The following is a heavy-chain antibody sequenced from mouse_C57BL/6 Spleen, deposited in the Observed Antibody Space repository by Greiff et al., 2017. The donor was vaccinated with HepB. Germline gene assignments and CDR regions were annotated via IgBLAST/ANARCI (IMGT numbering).Heavy chain of an antibody. CDR1: GYTFTSYW. J-gene: IGHJ1*03. Sequence: VQLQQPGAELVKPGASVKLSCKASGYTFTSYWMQWVKQRPGQGLEWIGEIDPSDSYTNYNQKFKGKATLTVDTSSSTAYMQLSSLTSEDSAVYYCARSLSRYFDVWGTGTTVTVSS. CDR2: IDPSDSYT. CDR3: ARSLSRYFDV. V-gene: IGHV1-50*01.